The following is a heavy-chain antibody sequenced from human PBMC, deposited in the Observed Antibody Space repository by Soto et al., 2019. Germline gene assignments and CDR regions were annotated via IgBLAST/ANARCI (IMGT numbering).Heavy chain of an antibody. D-gene: IGHD1-26*01. J-gene: IGHJ1*01. CDR3: ARGSDSGSYYFYFQH. CDR1: GGTSSSYA. Sequence: GASVKVSCKASGGTSSSYAISWVRQAPGQGLEWMGGIIPIFGTANYAQKFQGRVTITADESTSTAYMELSSLRSEDTAVYYCARGSDSGSYYFYFQHWGQGTLVTVSS. CDR2: IIPIFGTA. V-gene: IGHV1-69*13.